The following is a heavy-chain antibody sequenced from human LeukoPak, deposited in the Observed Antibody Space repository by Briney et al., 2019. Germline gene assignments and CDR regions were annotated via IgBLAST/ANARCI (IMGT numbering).Heavy chain of an antibody. CDR1: GYSFTAYW. Sequence: GESLKISCKASGYSFTAYWIGWVRQMPGKGLEWMAIIYPGDSDTRYSPSFQGQVTISADKSITTAYLQWSSLRASDIAMYYCARTVPLRRHYRGKLDDFDYWGQGTLVTVSS. D-gene: IGHD3-16*02. CDR2: IYPGDSDT. CDR3: ARTVPLRRHYRGKLDDFDY. J-gene: IGHJ4*02. V-gene: IGHV5-51*01.